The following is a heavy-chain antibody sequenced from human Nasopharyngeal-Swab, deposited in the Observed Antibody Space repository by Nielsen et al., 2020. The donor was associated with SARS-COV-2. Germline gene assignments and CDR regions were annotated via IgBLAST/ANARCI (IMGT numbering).Heavy chain of an antibody. D-gene: IGHD5-18*01. CDR2: ISSSSSYT. J-gene: IGHJ4*02. CDR3: AGAPKQVWFRDYFDT. V-gene: IGHV3-21*01. Sequence: GGSLRLSCAASGFAFSTYSMNWVRQAPGKGPEWVSSISSSSSYTYYADSVKGRFTISRDNAKDSLYLQMNSLRAEDTAVYYCAGAPKQVWFRDYFDTWGQGMLVTVSS. CDR1: GFAFSTYS.